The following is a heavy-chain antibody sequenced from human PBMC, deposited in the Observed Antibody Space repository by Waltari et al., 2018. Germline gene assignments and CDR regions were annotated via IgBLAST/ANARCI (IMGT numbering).Heavy chain of an antibody. V-gene: IGHV3-30*18. D-gene: IGHD6-13*01. CDR3: AKDVAAAGTLDY. J-gene: IGHJ4*02. Sequence: QVQLVESGGGVVQPGRSLRLSCAASGFTFSSYGMHWVRQAPGKGREWVAVISYDGSNKYYADSVKGRLTISRDNSRNTLYLQMNSLRAEDTAVYYWAKDVAAAGTLDYWGQGSLVTVSS. CDR2: ISYDGSNK. CDR1: GFTFSSYG.